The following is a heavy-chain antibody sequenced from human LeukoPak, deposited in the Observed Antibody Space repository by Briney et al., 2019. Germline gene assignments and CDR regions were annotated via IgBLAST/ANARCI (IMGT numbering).Heavy chain of an antibody. Sequence: GGSLRLSCAASGFTFSNAWMSWVHQAPGKGLEWVGRIKSKTDGGTTDYAAPVKGRFTSSRDDSKNTMYLQMNSLKTEDTAVYYCATDQGYGSGSYYWFDPWGQGTLVTVSS. CDR2: IKSKTDGGTT. V-gene: IGHV3-15*01. CDR1: GFTFSNAW. J-gene: IGHJ5*02. CDR3: ATDQGYGSGSYYWFDP. D-gene: IGHD3-10*01.